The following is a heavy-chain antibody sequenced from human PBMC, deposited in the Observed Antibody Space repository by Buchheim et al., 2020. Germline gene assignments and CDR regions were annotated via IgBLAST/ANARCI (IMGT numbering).Heavy chain of an antibody. V-gene: IGHV3-7*04. D-gene: IGHD4-11*01. CDR3: VRASSTVRAYYYGMDV. Sequence: EVQLVESGGVLVQPGGSLRLSCAASGFMFSTYWMSWVRQAPGKGLEWVANIKQDGSEEKYVDSVEGRFSISRANAKNSLDLQMNSLRVEDTGVYFCVRASSTVRAYYYGMDVWGQGTT. CDR2: IKQDGSEE. J-gene: IGHJ6*02. CDR1: GFMFSTYW.